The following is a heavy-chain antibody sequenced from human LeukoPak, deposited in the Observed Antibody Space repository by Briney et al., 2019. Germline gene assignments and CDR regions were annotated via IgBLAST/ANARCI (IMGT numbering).Heavy chain of an antibody. J-gene: IGHJ3*02. Sequence: GGSLRLSCAASGFTFSSYSMNWVRQAPGKGLEWVSSISSSSSYIYYADSVKGRFTISRDNAKNSLYLQMNSLRAEDTAVYYCARDSIVGAFMAFDIWGQGTMVTASS. CDR1: GFTFSSYS. V-gene: IGHV3-21*01. D-gene: IGHD1-26*01. CDR2: ISSSSSYI. CDR3: ARDSIVGAFMAFDI.